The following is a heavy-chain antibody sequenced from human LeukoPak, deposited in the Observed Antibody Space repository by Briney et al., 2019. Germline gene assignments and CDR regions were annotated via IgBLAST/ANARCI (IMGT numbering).Heavy chain of an antibody. J-gene: IGHJ4*02. V-gene: IGHV4-59*01. CDR3: ARVVYCGGDCYPFDQ. Sequence: SETLSLTCTVSGGFISGYHWSWIRQPPRKGLERIGYICYSGSTNTNPSLKSRVTISVDTSKNHFSLKLSSVTAADTAVYYCARVVYCGGDCYPFDQWGQGTLVTVSS. CDR2: ICYSGST. CDR1: GGFISGYH. D-gene: IGHD2-21*02.